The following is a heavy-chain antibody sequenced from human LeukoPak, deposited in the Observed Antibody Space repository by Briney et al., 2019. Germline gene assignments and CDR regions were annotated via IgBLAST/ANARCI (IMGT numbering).Heavy chain of an antibody. CDR3: ARAPINDYGDYFDY. CDR1: GFTFSSYA. Sequence: GRSLRLSCAASGFTFSSYAMSWVRQAPGKGLEWVSAISGSGGSTYYADSVKGRFTISRDNSKNTLYLQMNSLRAEDTAVYYCARAPINDYGDYFDYWGQGTLVTVSS. D-gene: IGHD4-17*01. J-gene: IGHJ4*02. V-gene: IGHV3-23*01. CDR2: ISGSGGST.